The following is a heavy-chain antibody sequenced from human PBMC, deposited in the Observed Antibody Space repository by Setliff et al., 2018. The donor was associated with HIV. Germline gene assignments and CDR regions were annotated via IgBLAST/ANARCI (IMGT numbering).Heavy chain of an antibody. V-gene: IGHV1-2*02. CDR1: GYTFSDYY. J-gene: IGHJ6*03. CDR2: INPDNGGT. Sequence: ASVKVSCKAYGYTFSDYYIHWVRQAPGQGLEWMGWINPDNGGTSYAQKFQGRVSMTRDTSISTAYMELSRLRSDDTAVYYCARGGRGLMAYVIDYYMDVWGQGTTVTVSS. CDR3: ARGGRGLMAYVIDYYMDV. D-gene: IGHD3-16*01.